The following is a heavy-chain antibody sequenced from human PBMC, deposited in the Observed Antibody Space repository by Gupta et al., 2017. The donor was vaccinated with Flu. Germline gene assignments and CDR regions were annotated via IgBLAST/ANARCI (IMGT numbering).Heavy chain of an antibody. J-gene: IGHJ4*02. V-gene: IGHV3-48*02. CDR1: GLPFSDSH. Sequence: EVQLVESGGGLVQPGGALRLTCVMSGLPFSDSHMNWIRQAPGKGLEWIAYIGSGSNTDYADSVRGRFTISRDNARDSLFLQMNSLRDEDTALYYCARDLNWAFISWGQGAHVTVSS. CDR2: IGSGSNT. D-gene: IGHD3-16*01. CDR3: ARDLNWAFIS.